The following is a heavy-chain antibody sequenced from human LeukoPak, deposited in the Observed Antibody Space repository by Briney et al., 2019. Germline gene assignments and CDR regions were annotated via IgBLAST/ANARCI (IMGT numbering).Heavy chain of an antibody. CDR3: ARDKTMTTVALFDY. Sequence: ASVKVSCTASGYTFTSYGISWVRQAPGQGLEWMGWISAYNGNTNYAQKLQGRVTMTTDTSTSTAYMELRSLRSDDTAVYYCARDKTMTTVALFDYWGQGTLVTVSS. CDR2: ISAYNGNT. V-gene: IGHV1-18*01. CDR1: GYTFTSYG. J-gene: IGHJ4*02. D-gene: IGHD4-23*01.